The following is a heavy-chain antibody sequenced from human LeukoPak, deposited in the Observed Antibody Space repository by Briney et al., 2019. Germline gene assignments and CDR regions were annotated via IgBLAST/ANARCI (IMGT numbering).Heavy chain of an antibody. Sequence: PGGSLRLSCAASGFTFSSYAMSWVRQAPGKGLEWVSGISWNSGSIGYADSVKGRFTISRDNAKNTLYLQMNSLRAEDTAVYYCARDPPYSSSWYSDYWGQGTLVTVSS. CDR3: ARDPPYSSSWYSDY. D-gene: IGHD6-13*01. J-gene: IGHJ4*02. CDR2: ISWNSGSI. CDR1: GFTFSSYA. V-gene: IGHV3-9*01.